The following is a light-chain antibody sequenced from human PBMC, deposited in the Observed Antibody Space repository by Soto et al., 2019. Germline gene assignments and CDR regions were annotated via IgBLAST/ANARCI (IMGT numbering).Light chain of an antibody. V-gene: IGKV3D-7*01. CDR2: GAS. CDR3: QQDYNFP. Sequence: EIVMTQSPATLSLSPGERATLSCRASQSVSSSYLSWYQQKPGQAPRLLIYGASTRATGIPARFSGSGSGTDFTLTISSLQPEDFAVYYCQQDYNFPLGQGTRLEIK. CDR1: QSVSSSY. J-gene: IGKJ5*01.